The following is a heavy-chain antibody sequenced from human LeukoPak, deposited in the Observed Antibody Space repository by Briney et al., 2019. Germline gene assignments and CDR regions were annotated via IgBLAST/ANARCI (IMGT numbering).Heavy chain of an antibody. CDR2: ISISGTTI. V-gene: IGHV3-48*03. CDR3: TRDRALSFDY. J-gene: IGHJ4*02. D-gene: IGHD3-10*01. Sequence: AGGSLRLSCAASGFTFSSYEMNWVRQAPGKGLEWVSYISISGTTIHYADSVKGRFSISRDNAENSLYLQMNSLRAEDTAVYYCTRDRALSFDYWGQGTLVTVSS. CDR1: GFTFSSYE.